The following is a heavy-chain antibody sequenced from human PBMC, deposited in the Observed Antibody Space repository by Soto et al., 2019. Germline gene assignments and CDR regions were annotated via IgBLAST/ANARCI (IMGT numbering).Heavy chain of an antibody. J-gene: IGHJ4*02. CDR2: ISSSSSYI. CDR1: GFTFSSYA. Sequence: PVGSLRLSCAASGFTFSSYAMSWVRQAPGKGLEWVSAISSSSSYIYYADSVKGRFTISRDNAKNSLYLQMNSLRAEDTAVYYCASRTAAAGGGGGYWGQGTLVTVSS. V-gene: IGHV3-21*01. D-gene: IGHD6-13*01. CDR3: ASRTAAAGGGGGY.